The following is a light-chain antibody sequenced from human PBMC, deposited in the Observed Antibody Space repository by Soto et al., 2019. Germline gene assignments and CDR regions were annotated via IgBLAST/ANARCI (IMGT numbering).Light chain of an antibody. J-gene: IGKJ1*01. CDR2: LGS. Sequence: DIVMTQSPLSLPVTPGEPASISCRSSQSLLHSNGYNYLDWYLQKPGQSPQLLMYLGSNRVSGVPDRFIGSGSGTDFTLKVSRVEAEDVGVYYCMQALQTPWTFGQGTKVEIK. CDR3: MQALQTPWT. V-gene: IGKV2-28*01. CDR1: QSLLHSNGYNY.